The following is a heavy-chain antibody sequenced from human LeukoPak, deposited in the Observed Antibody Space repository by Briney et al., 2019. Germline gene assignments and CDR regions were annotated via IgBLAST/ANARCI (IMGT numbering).Heavy chain of an antibody. D-gene: IGHD3-10*01. CDR2: VYPGDSDT. V-gene: IGHV5-51*01. J-gene: IGHJ4*02. CDR3: ARQNGYYYGSGSYYNPPSN. Sequence: GESLKISCKGSGYSFTSYWIGWVRQMPGKGLEWMGIVYPGDSDTRYSPSFQGQVTISADKSISTAYLQWSSLKASDAAMYYCARQNGYYYGSGSYYNPPSNWGQGTLVTVSS. CDR1: GYSFTSYW.